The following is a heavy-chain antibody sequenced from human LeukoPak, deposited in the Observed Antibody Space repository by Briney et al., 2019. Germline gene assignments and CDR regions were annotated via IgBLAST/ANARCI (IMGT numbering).Heavy chain of an antibody. D-gene: IGHD3-22*01. CDR2: INPNSGGT. CDR1: GYTFTGYY. Sequence: GASVKVSCKASGYTFTGYYMHWVRQAPGQGLEWMGWINPNSGGTNYAQKFQGRVTMTRDTSISTAYMELSRLRSEDTAVYYCARGRDYYDSSGIQIQHWGQGTLVTVSS. J-gene: IGHJ1*01. V-gene: IGHV1-2*02. CDR3: ARGRDYYDSSGIQIQH.